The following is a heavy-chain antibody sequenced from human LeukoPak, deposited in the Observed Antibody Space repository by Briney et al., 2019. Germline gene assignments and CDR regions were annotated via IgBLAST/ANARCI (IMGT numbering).Heavy chain of an antibody. CDR1: GGSFSGYY. CDR3: ARGGYDFWSGYYYYMDV. D-gene: IGHD3-3*01. CDR2: INHSGST. V-gene: IGHV4-34*01. Sequence: SETLSLTCAVYGGSFSGYYWSWIRQPPGKGLEWIGEINHSGSTNYNPSLKSRVTISVDTPKNQFSLKLSSVTAADTAVYYCARGGYDFWSGYYYYMDVWGKGTTVTVSS. J-gene: IGHJ6*03.